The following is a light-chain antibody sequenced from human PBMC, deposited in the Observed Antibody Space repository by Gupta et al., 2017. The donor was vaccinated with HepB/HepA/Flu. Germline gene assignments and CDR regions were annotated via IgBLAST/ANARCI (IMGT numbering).Light chain of an antibody. CDR2: EVS. J-gene: IGLJ2*01. CDR3: CSYAGSSTLEV. V-gene: IGLV2-23*02. Sequence: QSALTQPASVSGSPGQSITISCTGTSSDVGSYNLVSWYQQHPGKAPKLMIYEVSKRPSGVSNRFSGSKSGNTASLTISGLQAEDEADYYCCSYAGSSTLEVFGGGTKLTVL. CDR1: SSDVGSYNL.